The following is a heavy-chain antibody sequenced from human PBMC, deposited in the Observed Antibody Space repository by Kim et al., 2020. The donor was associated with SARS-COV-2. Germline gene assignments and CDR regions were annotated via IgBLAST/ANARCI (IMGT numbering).Heavy chain of an antibody. CDR1: GFTFSSYG. V-gene: IGHV3-33*06. J-gene: IGHJ6*02. CDR3: AKDFRDTAMVGPAAVVSDYYYYGMDV. CDR2: IWYDGSNK. D-gene: IGHD5-18*01. Sequence: GGSLRLSCAASGFTFSSYGMHWVRQAPGKGLEWVAVIWYDGSNKYYADSVKGRFTISRDNSKNTLYLQMNSLRAEDTAVYYCAKDFRDTAMVGPAAVVSDYYYYGMDVWGQGTTVTVSS.